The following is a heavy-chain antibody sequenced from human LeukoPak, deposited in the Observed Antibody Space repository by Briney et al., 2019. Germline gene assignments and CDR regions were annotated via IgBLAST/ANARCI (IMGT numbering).Heavy chain of an antibody. V-gene: IGHV3-48*03. CDR1: GFIFSSYE. CDR2: ISSSGSTI. CDR3: AKDSYSKGDY. Sequence: GGSLRLSCAASGFIFSSYEMNWVRQAPGKGLEWVSYISSSGSTIYYADSVKGRFTISRDNAKNSLYLQMNSLRAEDTAVYYCAKDSYSKGDYWGQGTLVTVSS. J-gene: IGHJ4*02. D-gene: IGHD4-11*01.